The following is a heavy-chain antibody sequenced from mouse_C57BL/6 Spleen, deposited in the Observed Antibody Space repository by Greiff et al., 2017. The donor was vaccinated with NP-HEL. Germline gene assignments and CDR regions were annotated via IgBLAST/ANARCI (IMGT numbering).Heavy chain of an antibody. CDR3: ARNYPLYYGSSYVWYFDV. J-gene: IGHJ1*03. D-gene: IGHD1-1*01. Sequence: VQLQQSGPGLVQPSQSLSITCTVSGFSLTSYGVHWVRQSPGKGLEWLGVIWSGGSTDYNAAFISRLSISKDNSKSQVFFKMNSLQADDTAIYYCARNYPLYYGSSYVWYFDVWGTGTTVTVSS. CDR1: GFSLTSYG. V-gene: IGHV2-2*01. CDR2: IWSGGST.